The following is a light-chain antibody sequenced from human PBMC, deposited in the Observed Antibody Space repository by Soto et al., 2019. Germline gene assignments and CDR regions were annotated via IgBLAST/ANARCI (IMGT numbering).Light chain of an antibody. J-gene: IGLJ2*01. Sequence: QSALTQPPSASGSPGQSVTISCTGTSSDVGGYNYVSWYQQHPGKAPKLMIYEVSKRPSGVPDRFSGSKSGNTASLTVSGLQPEDEADYYRSSHAGSINLVFGGGTKVTVL. CDR2: EVS. CDR1: SSDVGGYNY. CDR3: SSHAGSINLV. V-gene: IGLV2-8*01.